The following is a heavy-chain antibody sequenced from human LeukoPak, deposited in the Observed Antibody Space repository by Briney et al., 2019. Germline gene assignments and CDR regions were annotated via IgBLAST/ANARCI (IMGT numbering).Heavy chain of an antibody. CDR1: GGSFSAYY. J-gene: IGHJ4*02. D-gene: IGHD5-18*01. Sequence: SETLSLTCAVYGGSFSAYYWSWIRQPPGKGLEWIGDINHSGITNYNPSLKSRVTISVDTSKNQFSLKLSSVTAADTAVYYCARERGSTASNWGQGTLVTVSS. CDR2: INHSGIT. V-gene: IGHV4-34*01. CDR3: ARERGSTASN.